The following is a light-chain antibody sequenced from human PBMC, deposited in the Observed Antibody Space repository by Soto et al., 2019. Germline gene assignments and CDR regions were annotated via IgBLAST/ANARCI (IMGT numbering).Light chain of an antibody. J-gene: IGKJ1*01. CDR3: QKYGDSRWK. Sequence: PGERATLSCRASQSVSSYLAWYQQKPGRAPRLLIYSASHRATGIPDRFSGSESGTDFTLTISRLEPEDFAVYYCQKYGDSRWKFGQGNTVDIK. CDR2: SAS. V-gene: IGKV3-20*01. CDR1: QSVSSY.